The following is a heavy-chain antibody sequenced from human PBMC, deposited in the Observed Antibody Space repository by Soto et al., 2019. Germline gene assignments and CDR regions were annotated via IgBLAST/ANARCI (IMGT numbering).Heavy chain of an antibody. Sequence: PGGSLRLSCAASGFTLSSYAMSWVRQAPGKGLEWVSAISGSGNRTFHADSVKGRFTISRDNAKNALYLQMNSLRVEDTAVYYCAKEVTRGSYCHYYYGLDVWGQGTMVTVSS. D-gene: IGHD1-26*01. J-gene: IGHJ6*02. V-gene: IGHV3-23*01. CDR1: GFTLSSYA. CDR2: ISGSGNRT. CDR3: AKEVTRGSYCHYYYGLDV.